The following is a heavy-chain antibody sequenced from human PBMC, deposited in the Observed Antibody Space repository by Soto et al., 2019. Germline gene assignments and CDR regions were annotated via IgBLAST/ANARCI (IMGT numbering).Heavy chain of an antibody. CDR3: AREVEVHTPVFGF. D-gene: IGHD3-10*01. V-gene: IGHV1-69*01. Sequence: QVQLVQSGAEVKRPGSSVKVSCKASGGTFNNYAINWVRQAPGQGLERMGDISPMFGKANYAQKFQGRVKISADDSTATAYLELSSLRSEDTALYYCAREVEVHTPVFGFWGQGSLVTVSS. J-gene: IGHJ4*02. CDR1: GGTFNNYA. CDR2: ISPMFGKA.